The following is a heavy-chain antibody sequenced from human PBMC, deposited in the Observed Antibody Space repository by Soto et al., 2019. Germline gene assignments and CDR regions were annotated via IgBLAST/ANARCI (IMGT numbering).Heavy chain of an antibody. D-gene: IGHD4-4*01. CDR3: ARDKVEGKWLQFVILGY. J-gene: IGHJ4*02. CDR1: GYTFASYG. V-gene: IGHV1-18*01. CDR2: ISAYNGNT. Sequence: QVRLVQSGAEVKKPGASVKVSCKASGYTFASYGITWVRQAPGQGLEWMGWISAYNGNTNYAQKLQGRVTMTTDTSTRTDYMELRSLGSDDTAVYSCARDKVEGKWLQFVILGYWGQGTLVTVSS.